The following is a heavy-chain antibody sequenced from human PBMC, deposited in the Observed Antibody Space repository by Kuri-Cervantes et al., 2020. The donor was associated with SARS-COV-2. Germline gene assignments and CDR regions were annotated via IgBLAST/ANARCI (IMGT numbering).Heavy chain of an antibody. CDR3: ARDWGQSRYDFWSGYALGY. D-gene: IGHD3-3*01. Sequence: ASVKVSCKASGYTFTGYYIHWVRQAPGQGLEWMGWINPNFGGTNYAQEFQGRVTMTRDTSTSTVYMELSSLRSEDTAVYYCARDWGQSRYDFWSGYALGYWGQGTLVTVSS. CDR1: GYTFTGYY. J-gene: IGHJ4*02. V-gene: IGHV1-2*02. CDR2: INPNFGGT.